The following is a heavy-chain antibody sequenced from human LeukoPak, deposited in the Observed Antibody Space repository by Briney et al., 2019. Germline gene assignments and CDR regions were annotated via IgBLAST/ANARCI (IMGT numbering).Heavy chain of an antibody. J-gene: IGHJ4*02. Sequence: SETLSLTCTVSGGSISSYYWSWIRQPPRKGLEWIGYIYYSGSTNYNPSLKSRVTISVDTSKNQFSLKLSSVTAADTAVYYCARNSGGIAARPFDYWGQGTLVTVSS. V-gene: IGHV4-59*12. D-gene: IGHD6-6*01. CDR3: ARNSGGIAARPFDY. CDR1: GGSISSYY. CDR2: IYYSGST.